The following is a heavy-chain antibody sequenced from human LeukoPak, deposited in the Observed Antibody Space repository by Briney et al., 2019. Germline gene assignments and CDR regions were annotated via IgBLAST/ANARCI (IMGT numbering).Heavy chain of an antibody. CDR3: ARRTGDTRFCSRFSCFLPDY. Sequence: GGSLRLSCAASGFTFSDFGMNWVRQAPGKGLEWVASISNGGTEFYSDSVKGRFAISRDTSTNTLSLQMNSLRAEDTAVYFCARRTGDTRFCSRFSCFLPDYWGQGTLVTVSS. V-gene: IGHV3-30*01. CDR2: ISNGGTE. CDR1: GFTFSDFG. D-gene: IGHD2-2*01. J-gene: IGHJ4*02.